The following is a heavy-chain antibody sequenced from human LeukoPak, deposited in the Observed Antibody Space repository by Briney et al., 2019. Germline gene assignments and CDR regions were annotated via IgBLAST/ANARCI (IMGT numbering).Heavy chain of an antibody. CDR3: TRDDPTNRA. CDR1: GFTFSNAW. CDR2: VKSKTNGGTT. V-gene: IGHV3-15*01. Sequence: TGGSLRLSCAASGFTFSNAWMSWGRQAPGKGLEWVGRVKSKTNGGTTDYAAPVKGRFTISRDDSKNTLYPQMNSLKAEDTAVYYCTRDDPTNRAWGQGTLVTVSS. J-gene: IGHJ4*02. D-gene: IGHD2/OR15-2a*01.